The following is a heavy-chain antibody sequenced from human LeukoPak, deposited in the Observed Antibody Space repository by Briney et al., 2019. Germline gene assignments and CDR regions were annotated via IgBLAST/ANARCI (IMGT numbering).Heavy chain of an antibody. D-gene: IGHD2-2*01. J-gene: IGHJ3*02. Sequence: ASVKVSCKASGYTFTGYYMHWVRQAPGQGLEWMGWINPNSGGTNYAQKFQGRVTMTRDTSISTAYMELSRLRSDDTAVYYCASESGVPAAMRKGLYAFDIWGQGTMVTVSS. CDR2: INPNSGGT. CDR1: GYTFTGYY. CDR3: ASESGVPAAMRKGLYAFDI. V-gene: IGHV1-2*02.